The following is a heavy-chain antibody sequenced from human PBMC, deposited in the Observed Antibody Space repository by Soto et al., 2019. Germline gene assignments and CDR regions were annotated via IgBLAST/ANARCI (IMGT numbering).Heavy chain of an antibody. CDR1: GFTFSRHW. D-gene: IGHD2-21*01. Sequence: EVELVESGGNLVQPGGSLRLSCTASGFTFSRHWMHWVRQTPGKGLVWVSRIDGDGTITTYADSVRGRFTISRDNAKNTLYRQMNSLRADDSAVYYCARACLIISRSYYFDSWGQGALVTVSS. CDR3: ARACLIISRSYYFDS. J-gene: IGHJ4*02. V-gene: IGHV3-74*01. CDR2: IDGDGTIT.